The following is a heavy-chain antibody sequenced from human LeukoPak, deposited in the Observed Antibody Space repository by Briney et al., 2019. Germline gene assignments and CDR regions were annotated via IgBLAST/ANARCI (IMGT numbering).Heavy chain of an antibody. Sequence: ASVKVSCKASGYTFINYGITWVRQAPGQGLEWMGWISAYNSAYNGNTHYAQKLQGRVTMTTDTSTNTGYMELRSLRSDDTAAYYCARDRRLGEGSYGDYFIWVLYYYYYGMDVWGQGTTVTVSS. CDR3: ARDRRLGEGSYGDYFIWVLYYYYYGMDV. D-gene: IGHD4-17*01. CDR2: ISAYNSAYNGNT. CDR1: GYTFINYG. J-gene: IGHJ6*02. V-gene: IGHV1-18*01.